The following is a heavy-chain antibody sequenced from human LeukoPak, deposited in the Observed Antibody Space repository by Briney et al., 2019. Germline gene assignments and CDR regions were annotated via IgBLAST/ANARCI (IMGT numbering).Heavy chain of an antibody. Sequence: PGASLRLSCAASGFTFSSYAMSWVRQAPGKGLEWVSAISGSGGSTYYADYVKGRFTISRDNSKNTLYLQMNSLRAEDTAVYYCAKDIVVAVACSPDYWGQGTLVTVSS. CDR1: GFTFSSYA. CDR3: AKDIVVAVACSPDY. CDR2: ISGSGGST. V-gene: IGHV3-23*01. D-gene: IGHD2-15*01. J-gene: IGHJ4*02.